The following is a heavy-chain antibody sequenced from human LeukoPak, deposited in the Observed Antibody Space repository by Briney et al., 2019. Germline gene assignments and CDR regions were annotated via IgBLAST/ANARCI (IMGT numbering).Heavy chain of an antibody. CDR3: AKAQSYSLNSYFDY. J-gene: IGHJ4*02. Sequence: GGSLRLSCAASGFTLDDYAMHWVRQAPGKDLEWISGISWNSGIIDYADSVKGRFTISRDNARNSLFLQMNSLRTEDMALYYCAKAQSYSLNSYFDYWGQGTLVTVSS. V-gene: IGHV3-9*03. D-gene: IGHD2-15*01. CDR1: GFTLDDYA. CDR2: ISWNSGII.